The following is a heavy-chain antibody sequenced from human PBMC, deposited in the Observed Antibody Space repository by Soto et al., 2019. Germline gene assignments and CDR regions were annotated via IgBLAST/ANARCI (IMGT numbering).Heavy chain of an antibody. V-gene: IGHV4-59*08. Sequence: PSETLSLTCTVSGGSISSYYWSWIRQPPGKGLEWIGYIYYSGSTNYNPSLKSRVTISVDTSKNQFSLKLSSVTAADTAVYYCARRYGGTPHYPGPGPLVTVSS. D-gene: IGHD4-17*01. CDR3: ARRYGGTPHY. CDR2: IYYSGST. J-gene: IGHJ4*02. CDR1: GGSISSYY.